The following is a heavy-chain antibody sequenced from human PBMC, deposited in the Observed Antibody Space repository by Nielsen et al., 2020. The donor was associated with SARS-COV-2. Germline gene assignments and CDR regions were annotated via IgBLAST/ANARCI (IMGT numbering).Heavy chain of an antibody. Sequence: GESLKISYAASGFTFSSYGMHWVRQAPGKGLEWVALISNDESKIYYSDSVKGRFTISRDNSNKSLYLQMNSLRPEDTAVYYCTSEMATWGQGTPVTVSS. CDR2: ISNDESKI. D-gene: IGHD5-24*01. V-gene: IGHV3-30*03. CDR1: GFTFSSYG. CDR3: TSEMAT. J-gene: IGHJ4*02.